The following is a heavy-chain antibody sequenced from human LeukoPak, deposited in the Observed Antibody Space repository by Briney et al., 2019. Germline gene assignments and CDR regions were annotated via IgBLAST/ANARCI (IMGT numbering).Heavy chain of an antibody. CDR1: GXSINSDY. J-gene: IGHJ6*02. Sequence: PSETLSLTCSVSGXSINSDYWSWIRQCPGKGREWIGYMFYTGSTNYNPSLKSRVTMSLATSKTQFSLKLSSVTPADTAVYYCARVSVVYGMDVWGQGTTVTVSS. CDR2: MFYTGST. V-gene: IGHV4-59*01. CDR3: ARVSVVYGMDV.